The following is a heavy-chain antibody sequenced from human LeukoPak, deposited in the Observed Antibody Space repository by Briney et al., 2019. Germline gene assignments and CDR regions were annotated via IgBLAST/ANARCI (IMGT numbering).Heavy chain of an antibody. V-gene: IGHV1-18*01. CDR2: ISAYNGNT. D-gene: IGHD5-12*01. CDR1: GYTFTSYG. J-gene: IGHJ6*02. CDR3: ARGDYSGYDLYYYYYGMDV. Sequence: GASVKVSCKASGYTFTSYGISWVRQAPGQGLEWMGWISAYNGNTNYAQKFQGRVTMTRDTSISTAYMELSRLRSDDTAVYYCARGDYSGYDLYYYYYGMDVWGQGTTVTASS.